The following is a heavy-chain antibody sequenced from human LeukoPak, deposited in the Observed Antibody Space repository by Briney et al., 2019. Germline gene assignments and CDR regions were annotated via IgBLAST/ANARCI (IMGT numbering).Heavy chain of an antibody. CDR1: GGSISGSSYY. J-gene: IGHJ5*02. D-gene: IGHD2-15*01. Sequence: PSETLSLTCTVSGGSISGSSYYWGWIRQPPGKGLEWIGSIYYRGSTYYNPTLKSRVTVPVDTSKNQFSLKLSPVTAADTAVYYCALIRGYCRTWGQGTLVTVSS. V-gene: IGHV4-39*01. CDR3: ALIRGYCRT. CDR2: IYYRGST.